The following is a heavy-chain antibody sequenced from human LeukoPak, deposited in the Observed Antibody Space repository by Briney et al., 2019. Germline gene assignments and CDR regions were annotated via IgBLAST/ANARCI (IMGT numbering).Heavy chain of an antibody. D-gene: IGHD3-9*01. Sequence: GGSLRLSCAASGFTFSSYGVNWVRQAPGKGLEWISYIRFGSSNVFYADSVKGRFTISRDDAQNSLHLQMNSLRADDTAVYYCGRVSRQTGYFYVEFWGQGTLVTVSS. V-gene: IGHV3-48*04. CDR2: IRFGSSNV. CDR3: GRVSRQTGYFYVEF. J-gene: IGHJ4*02. CDR1: GFTFSSYG.